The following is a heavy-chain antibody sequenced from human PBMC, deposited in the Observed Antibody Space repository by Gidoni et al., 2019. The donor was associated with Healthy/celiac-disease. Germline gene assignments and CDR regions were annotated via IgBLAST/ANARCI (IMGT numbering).Heavy chain of an antibody. V-gene: IGHV4-34*01. J-gene: IGHJ3*02. CDR3: ARFPLDYDFWSGSFGAFDI. D-gene: IGHD3-3*01. Sequence: QVQLQQWGAGLLTPSETLSLTCAVYGGSFSGSYWSWIRQPPGKGLKWIGEINHSGSTNYNPSLKSRVTISVDTSKNQFSLKLSSVTAADTAVYYCARFPLDYDFWSGSFGAFDIWGQGTMVTVSS. CDR2: INHSGST. CDR1: GGSFSGSY.